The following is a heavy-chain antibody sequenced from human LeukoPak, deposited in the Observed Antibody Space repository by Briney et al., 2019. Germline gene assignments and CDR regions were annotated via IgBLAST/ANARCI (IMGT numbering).Heavy chain of an antibody. Sequence: PSETLSLTCTVSGGSISSGGYYWSWIRQHPGKGLEWIGYIYYSGSTYYNPSLKSRVTISVDTSKNQFSLKLSSVTAADTAVYYCARGSTSSSHGVNWFDPWGQGTLVTVSS. CDR2: IYYSGST. CDR1: GGSISSGGYY. V-gene: IGHV4-31*03. J-gene: IGHJ5*02. CDR3: ARGSTSSSHGVNWFDP. D-gene: IGHD6-13*01.